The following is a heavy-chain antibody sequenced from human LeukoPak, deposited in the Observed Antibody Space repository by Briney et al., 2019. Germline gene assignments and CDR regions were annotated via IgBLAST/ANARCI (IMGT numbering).Heavy chain of an antibody. CDR3: ARDDYDFWSGYPALDY. J-gene: IGHJ4*02. D-gene: IGHD3-3*01. V-gene: IGHV3-7*01. Sequence: GGSLRLSCAASGFTFSSYWMSWVRQAPGKGLEWVANIKQDGSEKYYVDSVKGRFTISRDNAKNSLYLQMNSLRAEDTAVYYCARDDYDFWSGYPALDYWGQGTLITVSS. CDR2: IKQDGSEK. CDR1: GFTFSSYW.